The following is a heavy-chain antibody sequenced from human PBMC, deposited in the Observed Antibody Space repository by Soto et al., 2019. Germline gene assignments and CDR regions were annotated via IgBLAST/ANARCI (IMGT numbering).Heavy chain of an antibody. Sequence: GGSLRLSCSASEFTFSNYAMTWVRQAPGKGLEWVSGTSGSGGNTHYAASVKGRFTISRDNSKNTLYLQMNTLRAEDTAVYYCVKSMTLLWFGELGPWGQGTTVTVSS. J-gene: IGHJ6*02. CDR2: TSGSGGNT. D-gene: IGHD3-10*01. V-gene: IGHV3-23*01. CDR1: EFTFSNYA. CDR3: VKSMTLLWFGELGP.